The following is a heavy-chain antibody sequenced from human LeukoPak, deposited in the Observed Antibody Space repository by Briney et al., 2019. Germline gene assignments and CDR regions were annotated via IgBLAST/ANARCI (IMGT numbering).Heavy chain of an antibody. CDR1: GFTFSSYE. Sequence: GGSLRLSCAASGFTFSSYEMNWVRQAPGKGLEWVSYISSSGSTIYYADSVKGRFTISRDNAKNSLYLQMNSLRAEDTAVYYCARGGFYGDYFDYWGQGTLVTVSS. J-gene: IGHJ4*02. V-gene: IGHV3-48*03. D-gene: IGHD4-17*01. CDR2: ISSSGSTI. CDR3: ARGGFYGDYFDY.